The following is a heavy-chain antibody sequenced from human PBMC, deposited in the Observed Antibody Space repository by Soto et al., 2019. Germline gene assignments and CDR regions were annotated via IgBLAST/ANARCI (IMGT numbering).Heavy chain of an antibody. J-gene: IGHJ3*01. CDR1: GFTFSSYS. CDR3: ARETSEEAFDV. Sequence: EVQVVESGGGLVKPGGSLRLSCAASGFTFSSYSMNWVRQAPGKGLEWVSSISSSSIYIYHADSVKGRFTISRDNAKNSLYLQMNGLRAEDTAVYYCARETSEEAFDVWGQGTMVTVSS. CDR2: ISSSSIYI. V-gene: IGHV3-21*02.